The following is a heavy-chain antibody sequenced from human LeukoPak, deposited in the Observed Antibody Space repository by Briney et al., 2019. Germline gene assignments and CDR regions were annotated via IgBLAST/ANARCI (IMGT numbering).Heavy chain of an antibody. D-gene: IGHD3-3*01. V-gene: IGHV4-61*02. J-gene: IGHJ6*03. CDR3: AREDGYDFWSGYYSSYYYYMDV. CDR1: GGSISSGSYY. Sequence: SETLSLTCTVSGGSISSGSYYWSWIRQPAGKGLEWIGRIYTSGSTNYNPSLKSRVTISVDTSKNRFSLKLSSVTAADTAVYYCAREDGYDFWSGYYSSYYYYMDVWGKGTTVTVSS. CDR2: IYTSGST.